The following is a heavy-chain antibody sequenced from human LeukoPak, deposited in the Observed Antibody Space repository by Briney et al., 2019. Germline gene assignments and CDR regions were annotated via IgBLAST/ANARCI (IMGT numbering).Heavy chain of an antibody. Sequence: PSETLSLTCSVSGGSISSYYWSWIRQPPGKGLEWIGYIYYSGRTNYNPSLKSRVTISVDTSKNQFSLTLSSVTAADTTVYYCARAGYGDSDFDYWGQGTLVTVSS. CDR1: GGSISSYY. CDR3: ARAGYGDSDFDY. D-gene: IGHD4-17*01. J-gene: IGHJ4*02. V-gene: IGHV4-59*01. CDR2: IYYSGRT.